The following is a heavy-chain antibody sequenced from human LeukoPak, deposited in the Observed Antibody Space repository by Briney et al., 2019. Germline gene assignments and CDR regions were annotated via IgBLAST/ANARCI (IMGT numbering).Heavy chain of an antibody. CDR2: IWYDGSNK. CDR3: ARDLLYGDPYFDY. V-gene: IGHV3-33*01. J-gene: IGHJ4*02. CDR1: GFTFSSYG. D-gene: IGHD4-17*01. Sequence: GGSLRLSCAASGFTFSSYGMHWVRQAPGKALEWVAVIWYDGSNKYYADSVKGRLTISRDNSKNTLYLQMNSLRAEDTAVYYCARDLLYGDPYFDYWGQGTLVTVSS.